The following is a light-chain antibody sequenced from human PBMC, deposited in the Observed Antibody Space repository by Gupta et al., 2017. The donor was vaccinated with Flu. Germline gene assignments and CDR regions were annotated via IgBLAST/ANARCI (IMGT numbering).Light chain of an antibody. J-gene: IGKJ1*01. CDR2: KAS. V-gene: IGKV1-5*03. CDR1: QSIGNW. Sequence: DTQLTQSPSTPSASVGDRVTNTCLARQSIGNWLAWYQQKPGKAPKLLIYKASKLASGVPSRFSGGGSGTEFSLTISSLQPDDFATYYCQQYNTNSRTFGQGTKVEI. CDR3: QQYNTNSRT.